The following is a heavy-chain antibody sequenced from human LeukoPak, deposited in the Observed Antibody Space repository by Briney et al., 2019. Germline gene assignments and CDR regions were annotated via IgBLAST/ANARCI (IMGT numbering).Heavy chain of an antibody. CDR2: ISAYNGNT. CDR1: GYTFTSYG. D-gene: IGHD3-22*01. Sequence: GASVKVSFKASGYTFTSYGISWVRQAPGQGLEWMGWISAYNGNTNYAQKLQGRVTMTTDTSTSTAYMELRSLRSDDTAVYYCARGFDYDSSGYYPDYWGQGTLVTVSS. J-gene: IGHJ4*02. V-gene: IGHV1-18*01. CDR3: ARGFDYDSSGYYPDY.